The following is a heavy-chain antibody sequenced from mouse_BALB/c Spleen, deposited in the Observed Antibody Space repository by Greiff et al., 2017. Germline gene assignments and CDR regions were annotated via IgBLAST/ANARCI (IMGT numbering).Heavy chain of an antibody. CDR1: GYAFTNYL. CDR2: INPGSGGT. J-gene: IGHJ3*01. V-gene: IGHV1-54*01. CDR3: AIYGNYAWFAY. Sequence: VKLMESGAELVRPGTSVKVSCKASGYAFTNYLIEWVKQRPGQGLEWIGVINPGSGGTNYNEKFKGKATLTADKSSSTAYMQLSSLTSDDSAVYFCAIYGNYAWFAYWGQGTLVTVSA. D-gene: IGHD2-1*01.